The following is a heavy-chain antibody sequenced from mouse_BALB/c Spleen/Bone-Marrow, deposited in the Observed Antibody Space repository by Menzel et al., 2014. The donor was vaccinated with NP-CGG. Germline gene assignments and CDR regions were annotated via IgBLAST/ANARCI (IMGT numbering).Heavy chain of an antibody. CDR2: INSNGGSA. Sequence: EVMLVESGGGLVKLGGSLKLSCAASGFTFSSCYMSWVRQTPEKRLELVAAINSNGGSAYYPGTVKGRFTLSRDNAKNTLFLQMSSLKSKDTALYYCARHGGFGNYFDYWGQGTTLTVSS. D-gene: IGHD1-1*02. J-gene: IGHJ2*01. CDR3: ARHGGFGNYFDY. CDR1: GFTFSSCY. V-gene: IGHV5-6-2*01.